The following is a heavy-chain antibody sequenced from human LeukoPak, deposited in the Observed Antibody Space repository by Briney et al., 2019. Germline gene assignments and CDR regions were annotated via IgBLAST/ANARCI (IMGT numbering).Heavy chain of an antibody. Sequence: GGSLRLSCVASGFTFSNYWMSWVRQAPGKGLEWVANINQAGSEEYYVDSVEGRFTTSRDNAKNSLYLQLNSLRAEDTAVYYCAIASGGRGGLDSWGQGTLVTVSS. V-gene: IGHV3-7*03. CDR3: AIASGGRGGLDS. CDR1: GFTFSNYW. J-gene: IGHJ4*02. D-gene: IGHD2-21*01. CDR2: INQAGSEE.